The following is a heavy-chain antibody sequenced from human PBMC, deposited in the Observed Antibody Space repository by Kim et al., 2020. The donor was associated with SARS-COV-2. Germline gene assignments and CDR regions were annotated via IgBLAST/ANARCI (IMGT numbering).Heavy chain of an antibody. V-gene: IGHV4-59*08. CDR3: ARHDYGDYARPEYFHH. CDR2: IYYSGST. J-gene: IGHJ1*01. Sequence: SETLSLTCIVSGGSISSYYWSWIRQPPGKGLEWIGYIYYSGSTNYNPSLKSRVTISVDTSKNQFSLKLNSVTAADTAVYYCARHDYGDYARPEYFHHWGQGTLVTVSS. D-gene: IGHD4-17*01. CDR1: GGSISSYY.